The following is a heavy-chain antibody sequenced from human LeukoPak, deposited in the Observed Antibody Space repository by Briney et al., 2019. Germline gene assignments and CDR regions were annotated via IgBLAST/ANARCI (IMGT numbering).Heavy chain of an antibody. CDR1: RFIFSNYY. V-gene: IGHV3-11*01. CDR2: IGADGSTE. Sequence: PGGSLRLSCAASRFIFSNYYMSWIRQTPGKGLEWIANIGADGSTEYYADSAKGRFTISRDNTRNSLFLQMNSLRCADMAVYFCAIAGTYGGYKVFDNWGQGILVTVSS. D-gene: IGHD5-12*01. CDR3: AIAGTYGGYKVFDN. J-gene: IGHJ5*02.